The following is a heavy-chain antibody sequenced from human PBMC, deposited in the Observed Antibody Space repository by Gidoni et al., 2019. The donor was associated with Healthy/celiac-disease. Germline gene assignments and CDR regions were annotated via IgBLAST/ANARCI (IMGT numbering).Heavy chain of an antibody. CDR2: INAGNGNT. Sequence: QVQLVQSGAEVKKPGASVKVSCKASGSTFTSYAMHWVRQAPGQRLEWMGWINAGNGNTKYSQKFQGRVTITRDTSASTAYMELSSLRSEDTAVYYCARFCTSCYKYYYYYGMDVWGQGTTVTVSS. D-gene: IGHD2-2*02. V-gene: IGHV1-3*01. J-gene: IGHJ6*02. CDR3: ARFCTSCYKYYYYYGMDV. CDR1: GSTFTSYA.